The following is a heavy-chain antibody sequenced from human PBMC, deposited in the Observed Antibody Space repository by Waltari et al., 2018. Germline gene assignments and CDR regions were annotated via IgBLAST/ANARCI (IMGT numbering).Heavy chain of an antibody. CDR2: VQPSWIT. J-gene: IGHJ3*02. CDR1: GASISDYF. V-gene: IGHV4-4*07. CDR3: ARDHRREVDFSIVVAFDI. Sequence: QVLLQESGPGLVKPSEILSLTCTVSGASISDYFWSWIRQPAGEGLEWIGRVQPSWITNHNPSLKSRVTMSIDTSKNQFSLKLSTVTAADTAVYYCARDHRREVDFSIVVAFDIWGQGTMVTVSS. D-gene: IGHD3-3*01.